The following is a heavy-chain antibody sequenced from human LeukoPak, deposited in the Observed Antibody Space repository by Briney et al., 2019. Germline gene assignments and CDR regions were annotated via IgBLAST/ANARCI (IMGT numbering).Heavy chain of an antibody. Sequence: SETLSLTCTVSGGSISSGSYYWSWIRQPAGKGLEWIGRIYTSGSTNYNPSLKSRVTISVDTSKNQFSLKLSSVTAADTAVYYCARRSSYYGSGSYYNPPDNWFDPWGQGTLVTVSS. CDR3: ARRSSYYGSGSYYNPPDNWFDP. D-gene: IGHD3-10*01. J-gene: IGHJ5*02. CDR2: IYTSGST. CDR1: GGSISSGSYY. V-gene: IGHV4-61*02.